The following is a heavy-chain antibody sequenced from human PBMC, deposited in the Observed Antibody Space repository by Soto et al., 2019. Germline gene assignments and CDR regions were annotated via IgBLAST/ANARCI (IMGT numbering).Heavy chain of an antibody. CDR3: GQDLRTTPY. V-gene: IGHV3-23*01. J-gene: IGHJ4*02. Sequence: RLQCAPSRFSFSRCATSRVSQATGQGREWVSAISGSGGSTYYADSEKGRFTISRDNSKNTLYLQMNSLRAEDMDLYNCGQDLRTTPYWCQGTLGTLSS. CDR2: ISGSGGST. D-gene: IGHD3-10*01. CDR1: RFSFSRCA.